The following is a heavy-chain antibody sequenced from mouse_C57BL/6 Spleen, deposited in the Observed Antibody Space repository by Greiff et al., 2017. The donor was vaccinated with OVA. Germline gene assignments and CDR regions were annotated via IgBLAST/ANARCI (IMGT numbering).Heavy chain of an antibody. Sequence: QVQLQQSGPELVKPGASVKISCKASGYAFSSSWMNWVKQRPGKGLEWIGRIYPGDGDTNYNGKFKGKATLTADKSSSTAYMQLSSLTSEDSAVYFCARNYGFSYAMDYWGQGTSVTVSS. D-gene: IGHD1-1*01. CDR3: ARNYGFSYAMDY. V-gene: IGHV1-82*01. CDR2: IYPGDGDT. CDR1: GYAFSSSW. J-gene: IGHJ4*01.